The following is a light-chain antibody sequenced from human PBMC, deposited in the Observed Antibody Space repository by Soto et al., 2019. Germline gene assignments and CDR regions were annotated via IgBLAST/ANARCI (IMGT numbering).Light chain of an antibody. CDR3: QAYNNWLWT. CDR1: QSVSSN. CDR2: GAS. V-gene: IGKV3-15*01. J-gene: IGKJ1*01. Sequence: EIVMTQSPATLSVSPGERATLSCRASQSVSSNLAWYQQKPGQAPRLPIYGASTRATGIPARFSGSGSGTEFHPNHSSLQSEDFAVYFFQAYNNWLWTFGQGTKVEIK.